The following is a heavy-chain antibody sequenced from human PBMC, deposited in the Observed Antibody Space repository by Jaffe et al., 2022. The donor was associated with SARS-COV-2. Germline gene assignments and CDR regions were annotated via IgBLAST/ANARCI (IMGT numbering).Heavy chain of an antibody. D-gene: IGHD3-22*01. CDR2: ISSSSSTI. CDR1: GFTFSSYS. Sequence: EVQLVESGGGLVQPGGSLRLSCAASGFTFSSYSMNWVRQAPGKGLEWVSYISSSSSTIYYADSVKGRFTISRDNAKNSLYLQMNSLRAEDTAVYYCARDSSGYYHADWYFDLWGRGTLVTVSS. J-gene: IGHJ2*01. CDR3: ARDSSGYYHADWYFDL. V-gene: IGHV3-48*01.